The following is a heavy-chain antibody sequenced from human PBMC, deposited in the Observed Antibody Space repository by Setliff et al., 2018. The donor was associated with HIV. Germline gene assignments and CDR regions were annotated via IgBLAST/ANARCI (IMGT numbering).Heavy chain of an antibody. D-gene: IGHD6-13*01. V-gene: IGHV3-7*05. J-gene: IGHJ4*02. CDR2: IKQDGSVK. CDR3: ARDRWFSNNWYSDY. Sequence: PVGSLRLSCAASGFTFSNNWMAWVRLAPGKGLEWVANIKQDGSVKNYVDSVRGRFTISRDNAENSLFLQMTGLRPEDTAMYYCARDRWFSNNWYSDYWGQGTLGTVS. CDR1: GFTFSNNW.